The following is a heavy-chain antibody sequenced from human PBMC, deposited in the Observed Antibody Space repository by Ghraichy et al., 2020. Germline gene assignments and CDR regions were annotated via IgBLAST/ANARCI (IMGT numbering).Heavy chain of an antibody. CDR1: GFTFDTYE. J-gene: IGHJ6*02. Sequence: LSLTCAASGFTFDTYEMKWVRQAPGKGLEWISYTSSSGTTIYYADSVKGRFTISRDNAKNSLFLQMNSLRVEDTAVYYCARARGIQLWPIYGMDVWGQGTTVTVSS. V-gene: IGHV3-48*03. CDR2: TSSSGTTI. CDR3: ARARGIQLWPIYGMDV. D-gene: IGHD5-18*01.